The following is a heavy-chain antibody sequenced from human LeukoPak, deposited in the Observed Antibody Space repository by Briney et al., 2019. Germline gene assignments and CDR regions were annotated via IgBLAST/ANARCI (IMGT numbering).Heavy chain of an antibody. V-gene: IGHV3-23*01. Sequence: PGQTLRLSCAVSGFTSCSYAMSSVRQAAGQGREWVSAISGSGGSTYYAASVTGRFTISRHNSKNTTYLQMNSLIGEATAVYYCAKDGKHDFWAGGVFDDWGQGTLVTVSS. CDR2: ISGSGGST. CDR3: AKDGKHDFWAGGVFDD. J-gene: IGHJ4*02. D-gene: IGHD3-3*01. CDR1: GFTSCSYA.